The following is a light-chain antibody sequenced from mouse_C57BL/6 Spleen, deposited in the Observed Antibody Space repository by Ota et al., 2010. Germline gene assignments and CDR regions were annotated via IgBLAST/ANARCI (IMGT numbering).Light chain of an antibody. CDR3: QHHYGTPPT. Sequence: DIQMTQSPASLSVSVGETVTITCRASENIYSNLAWYQQKQGKSPQLLVYNAKTLAEGVPSRFSGSGSGTQFSLKINSLQPEDFGSYYCQHHYGTPPTFGAGTKLELK. CDR2: NAK. V-gene: IGKV12-44*01. CDR1: ENIYSN. J-gene: IGKJ5*01.